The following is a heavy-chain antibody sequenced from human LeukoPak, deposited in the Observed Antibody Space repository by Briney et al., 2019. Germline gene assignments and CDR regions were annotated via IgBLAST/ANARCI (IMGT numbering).Heavy chain of an antibody. CDR3: ARGCSGGSRYSGGYYYYYMDV. CDR1: GDSVSSNSAA. D-gene: IGHD2-15*01. Sequence: SQTLSLTCAISGDSVSSNSAAWNWIRQSPSRGLEWLGRTYYRSKWYNDYAVSVKSRITINPDTSKNQFSLQLNSVTPEDTAVYYCARGCSGGSRYSGGYYYYYMDVWGKGTTVTVSS. CDR2: TYYRSKWYN. V-gene: IGHV6-1*01. J-gene: IGHJ6*03.